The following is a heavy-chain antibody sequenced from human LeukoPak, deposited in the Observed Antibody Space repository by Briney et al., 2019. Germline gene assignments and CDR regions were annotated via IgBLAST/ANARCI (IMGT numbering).Heavy chain of an antibody. CDR1: GFTFSSYA. V-gene: IGHV3-30-3*01. CDR3: ARDRVYYYDSSGFDY. D-gene: IGHD3-22*01. J-gene: IGHJ4*02. CDR2: ISYDGSNK. Sequence: HPGGSLRLSCAASGFTFSSYAMHWVRQAPGKGLEWVAVISYDGSNKYYADSVRGRFTISRDNSKNTLYLQMNSLRAEDTAVYYCARDRVYYYDSSGFDYWGQGTLVTVSS.